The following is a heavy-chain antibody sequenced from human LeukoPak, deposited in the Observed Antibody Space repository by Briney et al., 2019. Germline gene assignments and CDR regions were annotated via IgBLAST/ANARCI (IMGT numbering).Heavy chain of an antibody. V-gene: IGHV4-59*08. D-gene: IGHD3-22*01. CDR2: IYYSGST. CDR3: ARWKIYDSSGYEQYYFDS. CDR1: GGSISSYY. J-gene: IGHJ4*02. Sequence: SETLSLTCTVSGGSISSYYWSWIRQPPGKGLEWIGYIYYSGSTNYNPSLKSRVTISVDTSKNQFSLKLTSVTAADTAVYYCARWKIYDSSGYEQYYFDSWGQGTLVTVSS.